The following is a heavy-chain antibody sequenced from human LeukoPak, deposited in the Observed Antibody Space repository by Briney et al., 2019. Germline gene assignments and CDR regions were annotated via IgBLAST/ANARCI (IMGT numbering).Heavy chain of an antibody. Sequence: ASVKVSCKASGYTFTTNDITWVRQAPGQGLEWMGWISAYNGNTNYAQKLQGRVTMTTDTSTSTAYMELRSLRSDDTAVYYCARGVEYSSSLDAFDIWGQGTMVTVSS. CDR3: ARGVEYSSSLDAFDI. CDR2: ISAYNGNT. V-gene: IGHV1-18*04. J-gene: IGHJ3*02. D-gene: IGHD6-6*01. CDR1: GYTFTTND.